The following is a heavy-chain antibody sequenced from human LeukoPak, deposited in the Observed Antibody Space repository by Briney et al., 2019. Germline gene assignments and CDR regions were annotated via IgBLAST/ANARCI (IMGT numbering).Heavy chain of an antibody. CDR3: ARYSFGESDMNYFDY. Sequence: GGSLRLSCAASGFTFSSYAMHWVRQAPGKGLEWVAVISYDGSNKYYADSVKGRFTISRDNSKNTLYLQMNSLRAEDTAVYYCARYSFGESDMNYFDYWGQGTLVTVSS. D-gene: IGHD3-10*01. V-gene: IGHV3-30*04. CDR1: GFTFSSYA. J-gene: IGHJ4*02. CDR2: ISYDGSNK.